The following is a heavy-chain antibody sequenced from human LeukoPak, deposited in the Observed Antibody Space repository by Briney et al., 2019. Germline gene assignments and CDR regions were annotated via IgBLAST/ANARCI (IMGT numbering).Heavy chain of an antibody. D-gene: IGHD2-15*01. CDR3: ATVRDIVVGGGPYYFDY. V-gene: IGHV1-2*02. J-gene: IGHJ4*02. CDR2: INPHNGDT. Sequence: GASLKVSCKASGGTFTSYAISWVRQAPGQGLEWMGWINPHNGDTNYAQKFQGRVTMTRDTSITTAYMELRRLKSDDTAVYYCATVRDIVVGGGPYYFDYWGQGTLVTVSS. CDR1: GGTFTSYA.